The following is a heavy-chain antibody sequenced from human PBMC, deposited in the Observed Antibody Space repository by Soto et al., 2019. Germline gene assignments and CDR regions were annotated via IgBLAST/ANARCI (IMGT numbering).Heavy chain of an antibody. J-gene: IGHJ6*02. CDR1: GGTFSSYA. CDR2: IIPIFGTA. Sequence: SVKVSCKASGGTFSSYAISWVRQAPGQGLEWMGGIIPIFGTANYAQKFQGRVTITADESTSTAYMELSSLRSEDTAVYYCARRVRQLVLSGYYYGMDVWGQGTTVTVSS. CDR3: ARRVRQLVLSGYYYGMDV. D-gene: IGHD6-6*01. V-gene: IGHV1-69*13.